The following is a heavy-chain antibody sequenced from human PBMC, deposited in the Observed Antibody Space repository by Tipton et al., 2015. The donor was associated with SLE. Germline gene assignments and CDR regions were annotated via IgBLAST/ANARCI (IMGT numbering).Heavy chain of an antibody. J-gene: IGHJ4*02. CDR1: GDSISSGSYY. CDR2: IYTSGST. CDR3: ARDGKGQWPVDY. Sequence: TLSLTCTVSGDSISSGSYYWSWIRQPAGKGLEWIGYIYTSGSTNYNPSLKSRVTISVDTSKNQFSLKLSSVTAADTAVYYCARDGKGQWPVDYWGQGTLVTVSS. D-gene: IGHD6-19*01. V-gene: IGHV4-61*09.